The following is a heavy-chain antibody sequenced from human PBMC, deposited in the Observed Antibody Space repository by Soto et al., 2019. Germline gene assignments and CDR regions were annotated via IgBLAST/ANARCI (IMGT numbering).Heavy chain of an antibody. J-gene: IGHJ6*02. Sequence: EVQLVESGGGLVQPGGSLRLSCAASGFTFSTYWMHWVRQAPGTGLEWVSRIKGDGSSTSYADSVKGRFTISRDNAKNTLYLQMNSLGAEDTAVYWCVRGIRNYYGVDVWGQGTTVTVSS. CDR2: IKGDGSST. V-gene: IGHV3-74*01. CDR3: VRGIRNYYGVDV. CDR1: GFTFSTYW.